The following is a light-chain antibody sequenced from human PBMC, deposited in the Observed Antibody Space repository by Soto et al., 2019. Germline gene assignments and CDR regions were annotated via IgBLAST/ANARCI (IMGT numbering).Light chain of an antibody. CDR1: SSNIGSNT. J-gene: IGLJ1*01. V-gene: IGLV1-44*01. CDR2: SKN. CDR3: AAWDDGLNGDYV. Sequence: QSVLTQPPSASGTPGQRVTISCSGSSSNIGSNTVNWYQQLPGTAPKLLIYSKNQRPSGVPDRFSGSKSGCSASLAISGLQSEDEADYYCAAWDDGLNGDYVFLTGTMVTVL.